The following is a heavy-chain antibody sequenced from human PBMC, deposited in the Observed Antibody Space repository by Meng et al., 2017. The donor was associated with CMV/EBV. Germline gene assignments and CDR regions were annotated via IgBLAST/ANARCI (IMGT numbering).Heavy chain of an antibody. Sequence: QWQLRGSGPGMVKPSQTLSRTGPVSGGSISSGDYYWSWIRQPPGKGLEWIGYIYYSGSTYYNPSLKSRVTISVDTSKNQFSLKLSSVTAADTAVYYCARDNRRGGVDYWGQGTLVTVSS. V-gene: IGHV4-30-4*08. CDR3: ARDNRRGGVDY. CDR1: GGSISSGDYY. D-gene: IGHD3-3*01. J-gene: IGHJ4*02. CDR2: IYYSGST.